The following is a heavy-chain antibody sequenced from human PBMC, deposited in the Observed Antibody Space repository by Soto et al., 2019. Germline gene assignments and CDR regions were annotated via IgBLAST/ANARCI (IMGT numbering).Heavy chain of an antibody. D-gene: IGHD2-15*01. CDR3: ANGPIVVVVGAYYDSSGDAFDI. V-gene: IGHV3-23*01. CDR1: GFTFSSYA. J-gene: IGHJ3*02. Sequence: GGSLRLSCAASGFTFSSYAMSWVRQAPGKGLEWVSAISGSGGSTYYADSVKGRFTISRDNSKNTLYLQMNSLRAEDTAVYYCANGPIVVVVGAYYDSSGDAFDIWGQGTMVTVSS. CDR2: ISGSGGST.